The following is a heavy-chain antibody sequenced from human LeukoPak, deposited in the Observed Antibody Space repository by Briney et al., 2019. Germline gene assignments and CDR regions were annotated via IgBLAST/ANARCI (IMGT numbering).Heavy chain of an antibody. CDR3: TKETVVVVAATPDAFDF. CDR1: GFTFSSYA. CDR2: ISGSGGST. Sequence: GGSLRLSCAASGFTFSSYAMSWVRQAPGKGLQWVSAISGSGGSTHYADSVKGRFTISRDNSKNTLCLQMNSLTAEDTAVHYCTKETVVVVAATPDAFDFWGQGTMVTVSS. D-gene: IGHD2-15*01. J-gene: IGHJ3*01. V-gene: IGHV3-23*01.